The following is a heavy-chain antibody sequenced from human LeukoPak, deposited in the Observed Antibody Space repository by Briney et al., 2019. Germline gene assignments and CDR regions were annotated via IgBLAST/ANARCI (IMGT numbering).Heavy chain of an antibody. D-gene: IGHD1-1*01. Sequence: GGSLRLSCAASGFTFSSYAMSWVRQAPGKGLEWVSGVSGSGGSTYYADSVKGRFTISRDNSKNTLYLQTNSLRAEDTAVYYCAKVLRGTTDPDAFDIWGQGTMVTVSS. J-gene: IGHJ3*02. V-gene: IGHV3-23*01. CDR3: AKVLRGTTDPDAFDI. CDR2: VSGSGGST. CDR1: GFTFSSYA.